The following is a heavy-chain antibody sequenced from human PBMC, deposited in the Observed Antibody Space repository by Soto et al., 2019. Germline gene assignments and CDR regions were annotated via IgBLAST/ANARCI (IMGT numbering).Heavy chain of an antibody. J-gene: IGHJ4*02. CDR2: IYYSGST. D-gene: IGHD6-13*01. CDR3: ARGIAAAGVYPFEGY. V-gene: IGHV4-59*01. Sequence: SETLSLTCTVSGGSISSYYWSWIRQPPGKGLEWIGYIYYSGSTNYNPSLKSRVTISVDTSKNQFSLKLSSVTAADTAVYYCARGIAAAGVYPFEGYWGQGTLVTVSS. CDR1: GGSISSYY.